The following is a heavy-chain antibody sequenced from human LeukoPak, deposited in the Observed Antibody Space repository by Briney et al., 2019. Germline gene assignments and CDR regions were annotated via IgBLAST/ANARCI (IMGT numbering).Heavy chain of an antibody. J-gene: IGHJ5*01. CDR1: GGSISSSSYY. V-gene: IGHV4-61*01. CDR3: ARLLGSGSSDS. D-gene: IGHD3-10*01. CDR2: IFYNGNT. Sequence: PSETLSLTCTVSGGSISSSSYYWTWIRQPPEKRPEWIGYIFYNGNTEYNPSLKSRVTISVDTSKKQFSLRLRSVTTADTAVYYCARLLGSGSSDSWGQGTLVTVSS.